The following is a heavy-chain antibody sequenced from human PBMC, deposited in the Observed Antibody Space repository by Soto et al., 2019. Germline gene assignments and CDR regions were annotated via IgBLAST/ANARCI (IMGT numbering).Heavy chain of an antibody. CDR2: ISSSSSYI. V-gene: IGHV3-21*01. CDR3: AREASPYYDFLNGYSLYSFVY. J-gene: IGHJ4*02. Sequence: PGGSLRLSCAASGFTFSRYSMNWVLQAPGKGLEWVSSISSSSSYIYYADSVKGRFTISRDNAKNSLYLQMNSLRAEDTAVYYCAREASPYYDFLNGYSLYSFVYSCQTTLVTV. D-gene: IGHD3-3*01. CDR1: GFTFSRYS.